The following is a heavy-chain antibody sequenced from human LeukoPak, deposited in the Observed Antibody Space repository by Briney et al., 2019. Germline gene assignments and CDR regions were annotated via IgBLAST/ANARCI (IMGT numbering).Heavy chain of an antibody. Sequence: GGSLRLSCAASGFTFSSYWMSWVRQAPGKGLEWVANIKQDGSEKYYVDSVKGRFTISRDNAKNSLYLQMNSLRAEDTAVYYCARRLYCSGTNCYTGPDAFDIWGQGTMVTVSS. CDR2: IKQDGSEK. D-gene: IGHD2-2*02. V-gene: IGHV3-7*01. J-gene: IGHJ3*02. CDR1: GFTFSSYW. CDR3: ARRLYCSGTNCYTGPDAFDI.